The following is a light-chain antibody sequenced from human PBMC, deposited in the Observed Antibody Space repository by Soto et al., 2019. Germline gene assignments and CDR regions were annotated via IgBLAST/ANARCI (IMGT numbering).Light chain of an antibody. J-gene: IGKJ1*01. V-gene: IGKV3-20*01. Sequence: EIGLAQSPGTLSLSPGERATLSCRASQTVSDNYFAWYQQKAGQAPRLLIYGISTRATGIPDRFSGSGSGTDFTLTISTLEPEDFAVYYCEQYGSSPRTFGQGGKVAIK. CDR3: EQYGSSPRT. CDR2: GIS. CDR1: QTVSDNY.